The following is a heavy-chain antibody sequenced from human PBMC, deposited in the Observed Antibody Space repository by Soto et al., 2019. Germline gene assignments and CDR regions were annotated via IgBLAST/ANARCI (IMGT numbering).Heavy chain of an antibody. D-gene: IGHD5-18*01. CDR2: ISGSGGST. CDR1: GFTFSSYA. J-gene: IGHJ4*02. CDR3: AKDPLXRPVLGVYSYGSRAFDY. V-gene: IGHV3-23*01. Sequence: GGSLRLSCAASGFTFSSYAMSWVRQAPGKGLEWVSAISGSGGSTYYADSVKGRFTISRDNSKNTLYLQMNSLRAEDTAVYYCAKDPLXRPVLGVYSYGSRAFDYWGQGTLVTVSS.